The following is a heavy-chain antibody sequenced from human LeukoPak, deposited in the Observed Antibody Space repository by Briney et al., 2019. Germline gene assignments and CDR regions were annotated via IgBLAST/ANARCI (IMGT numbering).Heavy chain of an antibody. CDR1: GYTFTDYY. Sequence: ASVKVSCKASGYTFTDYYMHWVRQAPGQGLEWMGWINPNSGGTNYTQKFQGRVTMTRDTSISTAYMELSRLRSDDTAVYYCATPSPLAAELTYYYYYYMDVWGKGTTVTVSS. V-gene: IGHV1-2*02. CDR2: INPNSGGT. J-gene: IGHJ6*03. D-gene: IGHD6-13*01. CDR3: ATPSPLAAELTYYYYYYMDV.